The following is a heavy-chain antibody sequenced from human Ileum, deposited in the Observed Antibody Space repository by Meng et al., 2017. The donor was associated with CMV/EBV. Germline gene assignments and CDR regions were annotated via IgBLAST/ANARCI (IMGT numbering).Heavy chain of an antibody. CDR1: GFTFSDYP. V-gene: IGHV3-21*01. D-gene: IGHD1-1*01. CDR2: INHDSTYI. CDR3: TRDINYNLDY. J-gene: IGHJ4*02. Sequence: EVQLVGAGGSLVKPGGSLRLSCAASGFTFSDYPMNWGRQAPGKGLQCIASINHDSTYIYYADSVKGRFTISRDNAKKSLFLQMISLRVEDTAVYYCTRDINYNLDYWGQGALVTVSS.